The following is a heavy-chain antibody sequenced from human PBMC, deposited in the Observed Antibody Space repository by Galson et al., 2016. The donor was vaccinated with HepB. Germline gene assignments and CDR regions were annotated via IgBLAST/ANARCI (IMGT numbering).Heavy chain of an antibody. Sequence: CLRLSCAASGFTFDDYTMHWVGQAPGKGLEWVALISWDGRSPDYADPVRGRFTISRDNRQNISYLQMNSLTTEDTALYYCGRDWGSLWESSGKGMDVWGQGTTVIVSS. J-gene: IGHJ6*02. D-gene: IGHD3-10*01. CDR2: ISWDGRSP. CDR1: GFTFDDYT. CDR3: GRDWGSLWESSGKGMDV. V-gene: IGHV3-43*01.